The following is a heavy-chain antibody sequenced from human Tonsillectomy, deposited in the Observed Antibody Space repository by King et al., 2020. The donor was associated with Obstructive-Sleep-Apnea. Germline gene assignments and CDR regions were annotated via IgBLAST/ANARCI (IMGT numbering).Heavy chain of an antibody. CDR2: IICCGVST. D-gene: IGHD1-26*01. CDR1: GFTFSSYS. J-gene: IGHJ4*02. Sequence: VQLVESGGGLVQPGGSLRLSCAASGFTFSSYSMSWVRQAPGKGLEWVSAIICCGVSTYYADSVKGRLTITTDNSKNTLYLQMNSLRAEDTAVYYCARGPKWEGFMGFDYWGQGTLVTVSS. V-gene: IGHV3-23*04. CDR3: ARGPKWEGFMGFDY.